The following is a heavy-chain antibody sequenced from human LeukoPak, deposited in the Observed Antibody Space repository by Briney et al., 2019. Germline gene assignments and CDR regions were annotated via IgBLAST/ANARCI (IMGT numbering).Heavy chain of an antibody. J-gene: IGHJ3*02. V-gene: IGHV3-13*01. Sequence: GGSLRLSCAASGFTFSRYDMHWVRQGTGKGLEWVSAIDTAGDTYYPGSVEGRFTISRENAKNSLYLQMNSLRAGDTAVYYCARVLTARSGGYDAFDIWGQGTMVTVSS. D-gene: IGHD6-25*01. CDR2: IDTAGDT. CDR3: ARVLTARSGGYDAFDI. CDR1: GFTFSRYD.